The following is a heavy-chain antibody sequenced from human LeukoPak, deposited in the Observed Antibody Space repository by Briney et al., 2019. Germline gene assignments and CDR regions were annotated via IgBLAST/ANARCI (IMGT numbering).Heavy chain of an antibody. CDR1: GFTFISYA. Sequence: GGSLRLSCSASGFTFISYAMHWVFQAPGMGLEYVLFISSSGDSTYYTDSVKGRFTISRDNSKNTLYLQMSSLRPEDAAVYYCVKDGMAVAGTAPLDYWGQGTLVTVSS. V-gene: IGHV3-64D*09. CDR2: ISSSGDST. D-gene: IGHD6-19*01. CDR3: VKDGMAVAGTAPLDY. J-gene: IGHJ4*02.